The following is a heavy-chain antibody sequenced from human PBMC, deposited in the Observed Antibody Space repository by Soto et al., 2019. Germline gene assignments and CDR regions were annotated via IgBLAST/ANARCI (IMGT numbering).Heavy chain of an antibody. CDR3: ARASFYYGSGSYSIPI. D-gene: IGHD3-10*01. Sequence: QVQLQQWGAGLLKPSETLSLTCAVYGGSFSGYYWSWIRQPPGKGLEWIAEINHSGSTNHNPSLRSRVTISVDTSRNQFSLKLSSVTAADTAVYYCARASFYYGSGSYSIPIWGQGTLVTVSS. J-gene: IGHJ4*02. V-gene: IGHV4-34*01. CDR2: INHSGST. CDR1: GGSFSGYY.